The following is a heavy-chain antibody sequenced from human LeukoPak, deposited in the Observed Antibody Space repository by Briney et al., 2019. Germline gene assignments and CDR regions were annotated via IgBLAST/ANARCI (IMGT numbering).Heavy chain of an antibody. CDR3: ASQMYSSGWYIDY. D-gene: IGHD6-19*01. Sequence: PSETLSLTCSVSGGSISSYYWSWIRQPPGKGLEWIGRIYASGSTNYNPSLKSRVTMSVDTSKNQFSLKLSSVTAADTAVYYCASQMYSSGWYIDYWGQGTLVTVSS. V-gene: IGHV4-4*07. CDR1: GGSISSYY. J-gene: IGHJ4*02. CDR2: IYASGST.